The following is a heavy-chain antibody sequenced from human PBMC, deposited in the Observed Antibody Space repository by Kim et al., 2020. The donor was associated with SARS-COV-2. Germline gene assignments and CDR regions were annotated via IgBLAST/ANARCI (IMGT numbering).Heavy chain of an antibody. D-gene: IGHD5-12*01. V-gene: IGHV1-69*13. CDR2: IIPIFGTA. CDR3: ARDRSGYGIPFDY. J-gene: IGHJ4*02. Sequence: SVKVSCKASGGTFSSYAISWVRQAPGQGLEWMGGIIPIFGTANYAQKFQGRVTITADESTSTAYMELSSLRSEDTAVYYCARDRSGYGIPFDYWGQGTLVTVSS. CDR1: GGTFSSYA.